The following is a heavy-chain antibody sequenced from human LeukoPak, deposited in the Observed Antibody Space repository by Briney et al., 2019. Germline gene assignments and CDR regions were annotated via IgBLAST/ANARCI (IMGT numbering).Heavy chain of an antibody. Sequence: PGGSLRLSRAASGFTVSSNYMSWVRQAPGKGLEWVSVIYSGGSTYHADSVKGRFTISRDNARNTLYLQMKSLRPEDTALYYCAKDVQIAVSATWGNAFDIWGQGTMVTVSS. CDR3: AKDVQIAVSATWGNAFDI. CDR1: GFTVSSNY. V-gene: IGHV3-53*05. J-gene: IGHJ3*02. D-gene: IGHD6-19*01. CDR2: IYSGGST.